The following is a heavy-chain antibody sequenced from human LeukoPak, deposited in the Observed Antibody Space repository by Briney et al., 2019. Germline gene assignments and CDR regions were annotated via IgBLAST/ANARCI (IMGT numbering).Heavy chain of an antibody. CDR3: ARPSRGYDSSGYYWRSKLLRPYNWFDP. CDR1: GGSISSSSYY. V-gene: IGHV4-39*01. CDR2: IYYSGST. J-gene: IGHJ5*02. D-gene: IGHD3-22*01. Sequence: SETLSLTCTVSGGSISSSSYYWGWIRQPPGKGLEWIGSIYYSGSTYYNPSLKSRVTISVDTSKNQFSLKLSSVTAADTAVYYCARPSRGYDSSGYYWRSKLLRPYNWFDPWGQGTLVTVSS.